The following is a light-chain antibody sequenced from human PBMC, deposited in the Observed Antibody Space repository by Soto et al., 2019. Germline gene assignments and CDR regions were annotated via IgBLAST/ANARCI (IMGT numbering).Light chain of an antibody. Sequence: VLKKSPVTLSLSPGESATLSCRASQTVSITYLTWYQQKPGQAPRLLIFGASKRATGIPDRFSGSGSGRDFTLTISGLEPEDFAVYYCQQYGSSPLISFGQGTRLEIK. V-gene: IGKV3-20*01. J-gene: IGKJ5*01. CDR2: GAS. CDR3: QQYGSSPLIS. CDR1: QTVSITY.